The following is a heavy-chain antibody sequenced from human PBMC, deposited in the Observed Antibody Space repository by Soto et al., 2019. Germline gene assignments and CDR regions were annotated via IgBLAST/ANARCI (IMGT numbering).Heavy chain of an antibody. CDR3: ARGSLKVVTATNAFDI. Sequence: PSETLSLTCTVSGGSISSYYWSCIRQPPGKGLEWIGYIYYSGSTNYNPSLKSRVTISVDTSKNQFSLKLSSVTAADTAVYYCARGSLKVVTATNAFDIWGQGTMVT. D-gene: IGHD2-21*02. J-gene: IGHJ3*02. CDR1: GGSISSYY. V-gene: IGHV4-59*01. CDR2: IYYSGST.